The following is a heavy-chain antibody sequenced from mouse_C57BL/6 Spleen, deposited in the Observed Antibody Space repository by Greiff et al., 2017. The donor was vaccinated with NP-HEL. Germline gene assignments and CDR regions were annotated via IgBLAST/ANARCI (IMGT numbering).Heavy chain of an antibody. J-gene: IGHJ4*01. Sequence: ESGPGLVKPSQSLSLTCSVTGYSITSGYYWNWIRQFPGNKLEWMGYISYDGSNNYNPSLKNRISITRDTSKNQFFLKLNSVTTEDTATYYCARRQTFYSNSYYARDYWGQGTSVTVSS. CDR1: GYSITSGYY. CDR2: ISYDGSN. D-gene: IGHD2-5*01. V-gene: IGHV3-6*01. CDR3: ARRQTFYSNSYYARDY.